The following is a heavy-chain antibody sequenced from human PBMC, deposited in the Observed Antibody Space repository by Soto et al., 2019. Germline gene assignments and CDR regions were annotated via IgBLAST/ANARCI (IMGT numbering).Heavy chain of an antibody. CDR3: ARDLTSLSIAVAGVPYYYYYGMDV. J-gene: IGHJ6*02. V-gene: IGHV6-1*01. CDR1: GDSVSSNSAA. CDR2: TYYRDKWYN. D-gene: IGHD6-19*01. Sequence: SPTLALACVISGDSVSSNSAAWDWIRQAPSRGLGWLGRTYYRDKWYNDYAVSVKSRITITPDTSKIQFSLQLNSVTPEDTAVYYCARDLTSLSIAVAGVPYYYYYGMDVWGQGTTVTVSS.